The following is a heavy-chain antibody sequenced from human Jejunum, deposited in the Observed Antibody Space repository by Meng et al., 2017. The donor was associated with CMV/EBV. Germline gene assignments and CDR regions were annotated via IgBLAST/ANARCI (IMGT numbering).Heavy chain of an antibody. CDR3: AKDPTYMIFAVGIPTYFDY. D-gene: IGHD3/OR15-3a*01. Sequence: NGYAMSWVRQAPGKGLEWLSGISGSGGSTYYPGSVKGRFIISRDNSKNTLYLQMNSLRAEDTAVYYCAKDPTYMIFAVGIPTYFDYWGQGTLVTVSS. CDR1: NGYA. CDR2: ISGSGGST. V-gene: IGHV3-23*01. J-gene: IGHJ4*02.